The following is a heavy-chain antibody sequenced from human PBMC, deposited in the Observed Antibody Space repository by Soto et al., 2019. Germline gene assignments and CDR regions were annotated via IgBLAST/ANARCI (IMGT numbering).Heavy chain of an antibody. CDR2: ISYSGST. J-gene: IGHJ4*02. CDR1: GGSINRYY. D-gene: IGHD3-9*01. V-gene: IGHV4-59*01. CDR3: ARTIGDWYPLDY. Sequence: SETLSLTCTVSGGSINRYYWIWIRQPPGKGLEWIGYISYSGSTNYNPSLKSRITISVDMSKNQFSLKLSSVTAADTAVYYCARTIGDWYPLDYWGQGTLVTVSS.